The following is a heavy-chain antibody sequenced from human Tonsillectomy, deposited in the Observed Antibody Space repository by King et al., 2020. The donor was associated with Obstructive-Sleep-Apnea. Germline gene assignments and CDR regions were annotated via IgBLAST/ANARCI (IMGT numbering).Heavy chain of an antibody. CDR1: GGSISSYY. CDR2: IYTSGST. D-gene: IGHD6-13*01. V-gene: IGHV4-4*07. J-gene: IGHJ5*02. CDR3: ARGIAAPLMSWFDP. Sequence: HVQLQESGPGLVKPSETLSLTCTVSGGSISSYYWSWIRQPAGKGLEWIGRIYTSGSTNYNPSLKSRVTMSVDTSKNQFALKLSSVTAADTAVYYCARGIAAPLMSWFDPWGQGTLVTVSS.